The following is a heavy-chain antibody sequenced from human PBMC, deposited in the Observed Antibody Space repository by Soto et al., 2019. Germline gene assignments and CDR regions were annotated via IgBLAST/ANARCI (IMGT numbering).Heavy chain of an antibody. CDR3: ARGPYSSSWFDGFDY. CDR1: GGTFSSYT. Sequence: QVQLVQSGAEVKKPGSSVKVSCKASGGTFSSYTISWLRQAPGQGLEWMGRIIPILGIANYAQKFQGRVTITADKSTSTAYMELSSLRSEDTAVYYCARGPYSSSWFDGFDYWGQGTLVTVSS. D-gene: IGHD6-13*01. J-gene: IGHJ4*02. CDR2: IIPILGIA. V-gene: IGHV1-69*02.